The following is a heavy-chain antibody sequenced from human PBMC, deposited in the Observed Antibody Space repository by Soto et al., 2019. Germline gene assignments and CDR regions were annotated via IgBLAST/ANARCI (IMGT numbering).Heavy chain of an antibody. CDR3: AHTYYYDSSGYPFDF. Sequence: SGPTLVNPTHTLTLTCSFSGFSLSTDGVGVGWIRQTPGKALEWLALIYWDDDKRYRPSLKSRLTITEDTSKNQVVLVMTNMDPVDTATYYCAHTYYYDSSGYPFDFWGQGILVTVSS. V-gene: IGHV2-5*02. CDR2: IYWDDDK. D-gene: IGHD3-22*01. J-gene: IGHJ4*02. CDR1: GFSLSTDGVG.